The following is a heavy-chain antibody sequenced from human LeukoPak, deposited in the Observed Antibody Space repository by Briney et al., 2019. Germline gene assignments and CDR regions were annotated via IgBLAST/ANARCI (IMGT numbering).Heavy chain of an antibody. CDR2: IKEDGSEK. V-gene: IGHV3-7*01. Sequence: GGSLRLSCAASGFTFSSYGMSWVRQAPGTGLELVANIKEDGSEKYYVDSVKGRFTISRDNAKNSLYLQMNCLRAEDTAVYYCVYGGSYYVAWGQGTLVTVSS. J-gene: IGHJ5*02. CDR3: VYGGSYYVA. D-gene: IGHD3-10*01. CDR1: GFTFSSYG.